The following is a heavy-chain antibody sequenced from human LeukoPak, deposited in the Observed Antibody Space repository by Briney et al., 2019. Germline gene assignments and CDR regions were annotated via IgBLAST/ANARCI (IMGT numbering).Heavy chain of an antibody. CDR2: INSDGTT. V-gene: IGHV3-23*01. Sequence: SGGSLRLSCAASGFTFSSCVMSWVRQAPGKGLEWVSIINSDGTTYCADSVKGRFTISRDNSKNTLYLQINSLRAEDTAIYYCMKYKTTVTTRAAFDPWGQGTLVTVSS. D-gene: IGHD4-17*01. CDR1: GFTFSSCV. CDR3: MKYKTTVTTRAAFDP. J-gene: IGHJ5*02.